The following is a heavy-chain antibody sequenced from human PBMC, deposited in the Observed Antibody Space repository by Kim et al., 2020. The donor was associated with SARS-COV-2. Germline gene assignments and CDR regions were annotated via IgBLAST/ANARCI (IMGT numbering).Heavy chain of an antibody. D-gene: IGHD1-7*01. J-gene: IGHJ4*02. Sequence: YYVDSVKGRFTITRDNAKNSLYLQMNSLRAEDTAVYYCARWRKLELRWDYWGQGTLVTVSS. V-gene: IGHV3-7*01. CDR3: ARWRKLELRWDY.